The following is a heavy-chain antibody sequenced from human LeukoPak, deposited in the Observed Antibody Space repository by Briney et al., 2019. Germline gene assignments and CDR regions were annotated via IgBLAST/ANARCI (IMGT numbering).Heavy chain of an antibody. Sequence: SETLSLTCTVSGGSISSSSYYWGWIRQPPGKGLEWIGSIYYSGSTYYNPSLKSRVTISVDTSKNQFSLKLSSVTAADTAVYYCARHRLEPSGSYPDYWGQGTLVTVSS. CDR2: IYYSGST. D-gene: IGHD1-26*01. CDR1: GGSISSSSYY. CDR3: ARHRLEPSGSYPDY. V-gene: IGHV4-39*01. J-gene: IGHJ4*02.